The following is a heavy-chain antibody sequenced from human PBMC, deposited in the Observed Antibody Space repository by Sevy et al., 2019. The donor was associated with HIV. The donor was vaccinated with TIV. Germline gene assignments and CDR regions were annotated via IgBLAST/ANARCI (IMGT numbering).Heavy chain of an antibody. Sequence: GGSLRLSCTASGFTFSSYGMHWVRQAPGKGLEWVAFIRYDGSNKYYADSVKGRFTISRDNSKNTLYLQMNCLRAEDTAVYYCAGGYCSSTSCTRAIGYWGQGTLVTVSS. CDR1: GFTFSSYG. D-gene: IGHD2-2*01. V-gene: IGHV3-30*02. J-gene: IGHJ4*02. CDR2: IRYDGSNK. CDR3: AGGYCSSTSCTRAIGY.